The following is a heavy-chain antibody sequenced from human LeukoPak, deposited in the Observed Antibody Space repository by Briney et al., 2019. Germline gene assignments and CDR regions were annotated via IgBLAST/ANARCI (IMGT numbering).Heavy chain of an antibody. CDR3: AGNYYGSGSYYSEDRY. CDR2: MYHSGST. CDR1: GGSISSSSYY. Sequence: SETLSLTCTVSGGSISSSSYYWGWIRQPPGKGLEWIATMYHSGSTYYNPSLKSRVTISVDTAKNQFSLNLSSVTAADTAVYYCAGNYYGSGSYYSEDRYWGQGTLVTVSS. D-gene: IGHD3-10*01. J-gene: IGHJ4*02. V-gene: IGHV4-39*01.